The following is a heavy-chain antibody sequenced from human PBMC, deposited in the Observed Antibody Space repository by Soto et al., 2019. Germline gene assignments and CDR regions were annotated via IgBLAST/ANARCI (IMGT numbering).Heavy chain of an antibody. J-gene: IGHJ4*02. CDR3: EKTLRAPYDFWSGYYIFDY. V-gene: IGHV3-23*01. CDR2: IRGSGGST. D-gene: IGHD3-3*01. CDR1: GFPFSCYA. Sequence: GSLRLSFAASGFPFSCYAMSWVRQAPGQGLEWVSAIRGSGGSTYYADSVKGRFTISRDNSKNTLYLQMNSLRAEDTAVYCCEKTLRAPYDFWSGYYIFDYWGQGTLVTVSS.